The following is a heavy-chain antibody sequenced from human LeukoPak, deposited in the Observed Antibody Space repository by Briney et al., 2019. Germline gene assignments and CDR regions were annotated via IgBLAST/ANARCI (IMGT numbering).Heavy chain of an antibody. Sequence: TGGSLRLSCAASGFTFDDYAMHWVRQAPGKGLEWVSLISWDGGSTYYADSVKGRFTISRDNSKNSLYLQMNSLRAEDTALYYFAKDKARDYYDSSGYQFYYYYYYMDVWGKGTTVTVSS. D-gene: IGHD3-22*01. CDR1: GFTFDDYA. CDR3: AKDKARDYYDSSGYQFYYYYYYMDV. V-gene: IGHV3-43D*03. CDR2: ISWDGGST. J-gene: IGHJ6*03.